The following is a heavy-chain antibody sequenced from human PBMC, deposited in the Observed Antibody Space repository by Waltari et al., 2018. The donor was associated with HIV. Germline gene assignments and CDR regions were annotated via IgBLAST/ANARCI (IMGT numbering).Heavy chain of an antibody. CDR3: VRDDPGYEPIDY. V-gene: IGHV3-21*02. J-gene: IGHJ4*02. CDR1: GVTFTQYT. CDR2: ISRDNRES. D-gene: IGHD2-2*01. Sequence: VRLTESGGGLVEPGGSLTISCAASGVTFTQYTMNWIRHIPGKGLEWLASISRDNRESYFIDSIKGRFTISRDNAANSVFLHMDRLRVDDTGRYFCVRDDPGYEPIDYWGRGTLVTVSS.